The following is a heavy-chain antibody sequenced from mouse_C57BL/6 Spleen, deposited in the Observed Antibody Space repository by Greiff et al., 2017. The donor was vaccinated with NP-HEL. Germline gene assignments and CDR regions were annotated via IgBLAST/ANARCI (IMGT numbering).Heavy chain of an antibody. J-gene: IGHJ2*01. CDR3: ARMARTIN. Sequence: EVMLVESGGGLVQPGGSLKLSCAASGFTFSSYGMSWVRQTPDKRLELIATINSNGGSTYYPDSVKGRFTISRDNGKNTLYRQMSSLKSEDTAMYYCARMARTINWGQGTTLTVSA. CDR1: GFTFSSYG. V-gene: IGHV5-6-3*01. CDR2: INSNGGST.